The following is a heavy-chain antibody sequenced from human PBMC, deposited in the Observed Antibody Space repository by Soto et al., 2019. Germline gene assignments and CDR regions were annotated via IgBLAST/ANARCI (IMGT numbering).Heavy chain of an antibody. V-gene: IGHV3-23*01. CDR3: AKLHLAGTPRQDY. CDR1: GFTFSNYA. CDR2: ISGSGGNT. Sequence: GGSLRLSCAASGFTFSNYAMTWVRQAPGKGLEWVSAISGSGGNTCYADSVKGRFTISRDNSKNTLYLQMNSLRAEDTAVYYCAKLHLAGTPRQDYWGQGTLVTVSS. J-gene: IGHJ4*02. D-gene: IGHD3-10*01.